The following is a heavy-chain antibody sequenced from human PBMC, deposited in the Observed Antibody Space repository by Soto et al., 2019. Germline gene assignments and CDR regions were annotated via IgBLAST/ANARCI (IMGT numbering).Heavy chain of an antibody. J-gene: IGHJ3*02. V-gene: IGHV3-53*01. CDR1: GFTVSSNY. CDR3: ASYWGKVDAFDI. Sequence: GGSLRLSCAASGFTVSSNYMSWVRQAPGKGLEWVSVIYSCCSTYYADSVKGRFTISRDNSKNTLYLQMNSLRAEDTAVYYCASYWGKVDAFDIWGQGTMVTGSS. CDR2: IYSCCST. D-gene: IGHD7-27*01.